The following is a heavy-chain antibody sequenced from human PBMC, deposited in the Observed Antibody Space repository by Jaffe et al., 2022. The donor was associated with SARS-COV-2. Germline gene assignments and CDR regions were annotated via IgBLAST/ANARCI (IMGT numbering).Heavy chain of an antibody. Sequence: QVQLVQSGAEVKKPGASVKVSCKASGYTFTSYYMHWVRQAPGQGLEWMGIINPSGGSTSYAQKFQGRVTMTRDTSTSTVYMELSSLRSEDTAVYYCARAQFSLVVVAADYYYYGMDVWGQGTTVTVSS. J-gene: IGHJ6*02. V-gene: IGHV1-46*01. CDR1: GYTFTSYY. D-gene: IGHD2-15*01. CDR2: INPSGGST. CDR3: ARAQFSLVVVAADYYYYGMDV.